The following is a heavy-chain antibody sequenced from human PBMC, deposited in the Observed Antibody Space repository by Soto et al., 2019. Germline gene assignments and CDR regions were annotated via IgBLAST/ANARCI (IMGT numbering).Heavy chain of an antibody. J-gene: IGHJ6*02. CDR3: ARCYYDSSGYWCYYGMDV. CDR2: INWNGGST. D-gene: IGHD3-22*01. V-gene: IGHV3-20*04. Sequence: EVQLVESGGGVVRPGGSLRLSCAASGFTFDDYGMSWVRQAPGKGLEWVSGINWNGGSTGYADSVKGRFTISRDNAKNSLYLQMNSLRAEDTALYYCARCYYDSSGYWCYYGMDVWGQGTTVTVSS. CDR1: GFTFDDYG.